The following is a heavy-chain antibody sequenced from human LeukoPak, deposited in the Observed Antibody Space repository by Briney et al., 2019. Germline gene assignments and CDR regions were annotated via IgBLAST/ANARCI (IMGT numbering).Heavy chain of an antibody. CDR3: ARHKAPTGGWFDP. CDR1: GYSFTSYW. V-gene: IGHV5-51*01. D-gene: IGHD1-1*01. Sequence: PGESLMISCKGSGYSFTSYWIGWVRQMPGKGREWMGVIYPGDSDTRYSPSLQGQVTISADKSISTAYLQWSSLKASDTAMYYCARHKAPTGGWFDPWGQGTLVTVSS. CDR2: IYPGDSDT. J-gene: IGHJ5*02.